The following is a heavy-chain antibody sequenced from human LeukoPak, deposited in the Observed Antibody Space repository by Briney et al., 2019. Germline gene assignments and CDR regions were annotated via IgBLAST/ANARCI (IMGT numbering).Heavy chain of an antibody. CDR2: ISRDGTDQ. D-gene: IGHD6-13*01. Sequence: GGSLRLSCAASGFTFSTFAMIWVRQPPGKGLEWVAVISRDGTDQFYADSVKGRLTISRDNSQSTLYLYMNSLTTEDTALYYCARAVPAPGTPENAFDIWGQGTVVTVSS. V-gene: IGHV3-30*04. J-gene: IGHJ3*02. CDR1: GFTFSTFA. CDR3: ARAVPAPGTPENAFDI.